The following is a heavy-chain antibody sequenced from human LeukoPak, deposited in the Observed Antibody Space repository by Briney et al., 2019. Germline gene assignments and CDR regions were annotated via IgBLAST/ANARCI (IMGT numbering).Heavy chain of an antibody. D-gene: IGHD1-1*01. CDR3: ARYWGTGTTFSYFDY. J-gene: IGHJ4*02. CDR2: ISAYNGNT. Sequence: ASVKVSCKASGYTFTSYGISWVRQAPGQGLKWMGWISAYNGNTNYAQKLQGRVTMTTDTSTSTAYMELRSLRSDDTAVYYCARYWGTGTTFSYFDYWGQGTLVTVSS. CDR1: GYTFTSYG. V-gene: IGHV1-18*01.